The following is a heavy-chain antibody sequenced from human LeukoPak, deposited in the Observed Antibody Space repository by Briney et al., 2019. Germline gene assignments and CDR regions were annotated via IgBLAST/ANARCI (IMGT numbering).Heavy chain of an antibody. V-gene: IGHV1-3*01. J-gene: IGHJ5*02. D-gene: IGHD1-1*01. CDR1: GYTFTNYA. CDR3: ARVSSTGFDP. CDR2: IDAGNGNR. Sequence: ASVKVSCKASGYTFTNYALHWVRPATGQRLEWMGWIDAGNGNREYSQNFQGRVTLTRDTSASTAYMELSSLRSEDTAVYYCARVSSTGFDPWGQGSLVTVSS.